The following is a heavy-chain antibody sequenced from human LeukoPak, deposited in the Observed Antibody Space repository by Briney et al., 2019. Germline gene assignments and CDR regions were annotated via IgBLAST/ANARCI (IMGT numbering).Heavy chain of an antibody. CDR3: ARSVEGYCSGGSRYSYYYYMDV. J-gene: IGHJ6*03. D-gene: IGHD2-15*01. V-gene: IGHV4-59*01. CDR2: IYYSGST. Sequence: SETLSLTCTVSGGSISSYNWSWIRQPPGKGLEWIGYIYYSGSTNYNPSLKSRVTISVDTSKHQFSLKLSSVTAADTAVYYCARSVEGYCSGGSRYSYYYYMDVWGKGTTVTVSS. CDR1: GGSISSYN.